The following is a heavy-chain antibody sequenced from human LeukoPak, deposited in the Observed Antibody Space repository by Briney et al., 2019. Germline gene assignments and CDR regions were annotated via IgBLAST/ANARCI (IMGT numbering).Heavy chain of an antibody. V-gene: IGHV4-38-2*01. CDR3: ARLSGAPVRHPIYHFDY. Sequence: SETLSLTCAVSGYSISSGYYWGWIRQPPGKGLEWIGNIYRSGSTYKNPSLKSRVTISLDTSKNQFSLKLSSVTAADTAIYYCARLSGAPVRHPIYHFDYWGQGTLVTVSS. J-gene: IGHJ4*02. CDR1: GYSISSGYY. D-gene: IGHD2-2*02. CDR2: IYRSGST.